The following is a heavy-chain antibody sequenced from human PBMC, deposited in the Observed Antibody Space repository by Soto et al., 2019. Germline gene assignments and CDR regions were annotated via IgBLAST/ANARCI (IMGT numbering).Heavy chain of an antibody. CDR2: ISVYNDNT. CDR1: GYTFTSYG. Sequence: QVQLVQSGSEIKKPGASVKVSCKAFGYTFTSYGIGRVRQAPGQAREWMGWISVYNDNTNYAQKFQGRVTMTAETSSRTAYMELRSLKSDDTAVYYCARIGFDGHWGQGTLVTVSS. J-gene: IGHJ4*02. CDR3: ARIGFDGH. D-gene: IGHD3-9*01. V-gene: IGHV1-18*01.